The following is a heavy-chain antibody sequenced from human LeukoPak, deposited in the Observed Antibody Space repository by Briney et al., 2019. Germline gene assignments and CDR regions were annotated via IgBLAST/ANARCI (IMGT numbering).Heavy chain of an antibody. D-gene: IGHD3-3*01. Sequence: ASVKVSCKASGYTFTSYDINWARQATGQGLEWMGWMNPNSGNTGYAQKFQGRVTMTRNTSISTAYMELSSLRSEDTAVYYCARAIFGVVVTWFDPWGQGTLVTVSS. V-gene: IGHV1-8*01. CDR1: GYTFTSYD. CDR3: ARAIFGVVVTWFDP. CDR2: MNPNSGNT. J-gene: IGHJ5*02.